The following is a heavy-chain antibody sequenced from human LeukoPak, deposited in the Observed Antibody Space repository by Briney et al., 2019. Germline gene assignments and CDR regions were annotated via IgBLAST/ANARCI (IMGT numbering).Heavy chain of an antibody. Sequence: LPGGSLRLSCAASGFTFSSYAMSWVRQAPGKGLEWVSAISGSGGSTYYADSVKGRFTISRDNSKNTLYLQMNSLRAEDTAVYYCAKDLGAPMVRGPRERKRPIDYWGQGTLVTVSS. CDR1: GFTFSSYA. J-gene: IGHJ4*02. CDR2: ISGSGGST. D-gene: IGHD3-10*01. CDR3: AKDLGAPMVRGPRERKRPIDY. V-gene: IGHV3-23*01.